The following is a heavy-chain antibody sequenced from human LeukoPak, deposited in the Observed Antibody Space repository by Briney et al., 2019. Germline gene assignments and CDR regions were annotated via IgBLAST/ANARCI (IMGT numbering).Heavy chain of an antibody. CDR3: AKARGLIGGAFDI. CDR1: GFTFSGYS. CDR2: ISSSSSYI. J-gene: IGHJ3*02. Sequence: GGSLRLSCAASGFTFSGYSMNWVRQAPGKGLEWVSSISSSSSYIYYADSVKGRFTISRDNAKNSLYLQMNSLRIEDTALYHCAKARGLIGGAFDIWGQGTMVTVSS. V-gene: IGHV3-21*04. D-gene: IGHD3-22*01.